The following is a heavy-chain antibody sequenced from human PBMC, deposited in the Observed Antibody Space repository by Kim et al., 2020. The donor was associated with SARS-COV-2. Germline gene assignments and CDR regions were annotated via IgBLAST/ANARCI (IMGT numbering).Heavy chain of an antibody. D-gene: IGHD3-10*01. CDR3: ARPLLLWFVGPFGAFDI. J-gene: IGHJ3*02. Sequence: LKSRVTISVDTSKNQLSLKLSSVTAADPAVYYCARPLLLWFVGPFGAFDIWGQGTMVTVSS. V-gene: IGHV4-39*01.